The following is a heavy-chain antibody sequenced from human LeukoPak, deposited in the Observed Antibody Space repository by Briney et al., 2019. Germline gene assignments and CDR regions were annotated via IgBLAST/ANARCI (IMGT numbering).Heavy chain of an antibody. CDR1: GDSIRSSSYH. J-gene: IGHJ4*02. CDR3: ARAAIAATGTFDY. CDR2: IYYSGST. Sequence: SETLSLTYTVSGDSIRSSSYHWGWIRQPPGKGLEWIGSIYYSGSTYNNRSLKRRLTISIDTSKNQFSLRLSSVTAADTAVYYCARAAIAATGTFDYWGQGTLVTVSS. V-gene: IGHV4-39*07. D-gene: IGHD6-13*01.